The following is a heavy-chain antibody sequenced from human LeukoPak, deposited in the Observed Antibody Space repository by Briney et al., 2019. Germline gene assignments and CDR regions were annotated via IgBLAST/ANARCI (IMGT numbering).Heavy chain of an antibody. J-gene: IGHJ6*02. V-gene: IGHV4-59*02. CDR2: IFYSGST. CDR1: GGSVSGCY. Sequence: PSETLSLTCTVSGGSVSGCYWSWIRQPPGKGLEWIGYIFYSGSTNYNPSLKSRVSISVDTSKNQFSLKLSSVTAADTAVYYCARGPLYYYGMDVWGQGTTVTVSS. CDR3: ARGPLYYYGMDV.